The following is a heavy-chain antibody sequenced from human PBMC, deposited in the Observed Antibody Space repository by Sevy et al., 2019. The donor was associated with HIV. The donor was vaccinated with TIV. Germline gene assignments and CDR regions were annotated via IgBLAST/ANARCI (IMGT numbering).Heavy chain of an antibody. CDR2: IKSKADGGTT. Sequence: GGSLRLSCAASGFTFSNAWMSWVRQAPGKGLEWVGRIKSKADGGTTDYAAPVKGRFTNSRDDSTNTLYLQMNSLKTEDTAVYYCTTYGSFGWLWSREFDYWGQGTLVTVSS. V-gene: IGHV3-15*01. J-gene: IGHJ4*02. CDR1: GFTFSNAW. D-gene: IGHD3-3*02. CDR3: TTYGSFGWLWSREFDY.